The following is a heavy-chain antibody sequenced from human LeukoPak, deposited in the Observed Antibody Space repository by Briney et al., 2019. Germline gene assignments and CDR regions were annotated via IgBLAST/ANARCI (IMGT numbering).Heavy chain of an antibody. CDR3: AREGPDSSGYYSDY. Sequence: PGGSLRLSCAASGFTFSSYWMHWVRQAPGKGLVWVSLINSDGSSTAYADSVKGRFTIARDNAKNKLYLHMNSLRDEDTAVYYCAREGPDSSGYYSDYWGQGTLVTVSS. CDR1: GFTFSSYW. V-gene: IGHV3-74*01. D-gene: IGHD3-22*01. J-gene: IGHJ4*02. CDR2: INSDGSST.